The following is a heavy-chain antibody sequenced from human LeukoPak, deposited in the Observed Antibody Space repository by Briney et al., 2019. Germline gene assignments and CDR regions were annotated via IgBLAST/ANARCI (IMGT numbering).Heavy chain of an antibody. V-gene: IGHV3-23*01. CDR2: ISGDGGST. Sequence: SGGSLRLSCAASVFTFSSYTMNGVRQASGKGLEWVLAISGDGGSTYYTESVKGRLTISRDGSKNTLFLQMNSLRAEDTAVYYCAKDRFPVLRYLGGGFDYWGQGTLVTVFS. D-gene: IGHD3-9*01. CDR1: VFTFSSYT. J-gene: IGHJ4*02. CDR3: AKDRFPVLRYLGGGFDY.